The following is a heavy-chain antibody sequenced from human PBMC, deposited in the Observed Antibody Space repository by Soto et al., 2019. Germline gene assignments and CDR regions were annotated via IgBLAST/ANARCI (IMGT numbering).Heavy chain of an antibody. D-gene: IGHD3-3*01. CDR3: AKGRRSHITIFGIVGMESNWLDP. V-gene: IGHV4-34*01. CDR1: GGSFSPYY. CDR2: INQNGRI. J-gene: IGHJ5*02. Sequence: QVQLQQRGAGLLKPSETLSLTCADYGGSFSPYYLTWIRQPPGKGQVWIGEINQNGRINYNPSLKMRVTISIDTSKSQSSLELVSGTAADTAVYYCAKGRRSHITIFGIVGMESNWLDPWGQGTLVTV.